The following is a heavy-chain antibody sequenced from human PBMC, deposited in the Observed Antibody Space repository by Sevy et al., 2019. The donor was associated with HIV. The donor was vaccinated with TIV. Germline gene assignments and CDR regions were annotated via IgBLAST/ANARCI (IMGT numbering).Heavy chain of an antibody. D-gene: IGHD5-12*01. CDR3: ARDPGYSGYDWGALTYYFDY. V-gene: IGHV3-30*02. Sequence: GGSLRLSCEAFGFSFSNYGMHWVRQAPGTGPEWVSSIRLDGNDKQYADSVKGRFTISRDNSKNTLNLQMNSLRAEDTAVYYCARDPGYSGYDWGALTYYFDYWGQGTLVTVSS. CDR2: IRLDGNDK. CDR1: GFSFSNYG. J-gene: IGHJ4*02.